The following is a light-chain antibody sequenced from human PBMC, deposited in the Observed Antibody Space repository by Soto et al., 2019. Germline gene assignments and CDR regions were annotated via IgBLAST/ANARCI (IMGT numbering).Light chain of an antibody. CDR2: KAS. V-gene: IGKV1-5*03. Sequence: DIQMTQSPSTLSASVGDRVTITCRASQSISNWLAWYQQKSGKAPKLLIYKASSLESGVPSRFSGSGSGTEFTLTISSLQPDDFATYYCQQYNGTFGQGTKVDI. J-gene: IGKJ1*01. CDR3: QQYNGT. CDR1: QSISNW.